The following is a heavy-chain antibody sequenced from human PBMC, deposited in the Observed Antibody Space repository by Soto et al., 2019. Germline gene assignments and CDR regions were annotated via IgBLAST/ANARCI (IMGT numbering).Heavy chain of an antibody. J-gene: IGHJ6*02. CDR3: AKGDYGSGSYYNAFYYYGMDV. CDR2: ISGSGGST. Sequence: PGGSLRLSCAASGFTFSSYAMSWVRHAPGKGLEWVSAISGSGGSTYYADSVKGRFTISRDNSKNTLYLQMNSLRAEDTAVYYCAKGDYGSGSYYNAFYYYGMDVWGQGTTVTVSS. D-gene: IGHD3-10*01. V-gene: IGHV3-23*01. CDR1: GFTFSSYA.